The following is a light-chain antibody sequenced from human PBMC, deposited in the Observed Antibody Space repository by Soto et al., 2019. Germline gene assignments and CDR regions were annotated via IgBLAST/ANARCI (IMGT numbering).Light chain of an antibody. V-gene: IGKV3-15*01. CDR1: QSVSSN. CDR2: GAS. CDR3: HQYDTLPLT. J-gene: IGKJ4*01. Sequence: EIVMTQSPATLSVSPGERATLSCRASQSVSSNLAWYQQKPGQAPRLLIYGASTRATGIPERFSGSGSGTEFTLTISSLQSEDFAVYYCHQYDTLPLTFGGGTKVDIK.